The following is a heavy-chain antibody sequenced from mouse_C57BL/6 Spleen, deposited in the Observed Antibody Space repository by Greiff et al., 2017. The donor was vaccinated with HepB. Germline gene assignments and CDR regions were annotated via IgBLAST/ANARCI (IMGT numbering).Heavy chain of an antibody. J-gene: IGHJ4*01. CDR3: AKTLLTGNYYAMDY. CDR1: GFSLTSYG. Sequence: VQLQQSGPGLVQPSQSLSITCTVSGFSLTSYGVHWVRQSPGKGLEWLGVIWRGGSTDYNAAFMSRLSITKDNSKSQVFFKMNSLQADDTARYYCAKTLLTGNYYAMDYWGQGTSVTVSS. V-gene: IGHV2-5*01. CDR2: IWRGGST. D-gene: IGHD4-1*01.